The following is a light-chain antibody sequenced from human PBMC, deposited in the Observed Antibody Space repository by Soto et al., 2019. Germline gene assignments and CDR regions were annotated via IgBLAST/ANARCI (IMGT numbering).Light chain of an antibody. CDR2: GAS. CDR3: QQYGSSPYT. CDR1: QSLGSSY. V-gene: IGKV3-20*01. Sequence: EIVLTQSPGTLSLSPGERATLSCRASQSLGSSYLVWYQQRPGQAPRLLIYGASSRATGVPDRFSGSGSGTDSTLTISRLEPEDFALYYCQQYGSSPYTFGQGTKVEIK. J-gene: IGKJ2*01.